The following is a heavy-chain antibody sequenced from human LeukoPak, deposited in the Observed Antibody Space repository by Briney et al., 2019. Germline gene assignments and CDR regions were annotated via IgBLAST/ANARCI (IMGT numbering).Heavy chain of an antibody. J-gene: IGHJ4*02. CDR3: AGWPKDGGSYYRY. V-gene: IGHV3-23*01. CDR2: ISGSGGST. D-gene: IGHD1-26*01. Sequence: GGSLRLSCAASGFTFSSYAMSWVRQAPGKGLEWVSAISGSGGSTYYADSVKGRFTISGDNSKNTLYLQMSSLRADDTAVYYCAGWPKDGGSYYRYWGQGTQVTVSS. CDR1: GFTFSSYA.